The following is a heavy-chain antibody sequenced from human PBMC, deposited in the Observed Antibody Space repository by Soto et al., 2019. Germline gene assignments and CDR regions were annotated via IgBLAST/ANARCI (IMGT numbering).Heavy chain of an antibody. Sequence: EVQLLESGGGLVQPGGSLRLSCAASGFTFSSYAMTWVRQAPGKGPEWVSAISGSGGSTYYADSEKGRFTISRDNSKNTLYLQMNSLRAEDTAVYYCAKDRAAYNSEYHYYGMDVWGQGTTVTVSS. J-gene: IGHJ6*02. V-gene: IGHV3-23*01. CDR1: GFTFSSYA. D-gene: IGHD1-1*01. CDR3: AKDRAAYNSEYHYYGMDV. CDR2: ISGSGGST.